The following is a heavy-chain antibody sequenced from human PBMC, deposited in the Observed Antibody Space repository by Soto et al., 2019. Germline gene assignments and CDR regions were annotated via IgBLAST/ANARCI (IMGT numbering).Heavy chain of an antibody. J-gene: IGHJ4*02. Sequence: ASVKVSCKASGGTFSSYTISWVRQAPGQGLEWMGRIIPILGIANYAQKFQGRITITADKSTSTAYMELSSLRSEDTAVYYCARDGGSLPNDYDILTGHFDYWGQGTLVTVSS. CDR2: IIPILGIA. CDR3: ARDGGSLPNDYDILTGHFDY. D-gene: IGHD3-9*01. V-gene: IGHV1-69*04. CDR1: GGTFSSYT.